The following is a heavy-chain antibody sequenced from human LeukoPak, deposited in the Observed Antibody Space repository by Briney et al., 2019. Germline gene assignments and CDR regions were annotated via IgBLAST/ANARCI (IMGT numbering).Heavy chain of an antibody. D-gene: IGHD4-11*01. J-gene: IGHJ4*02. V-gene: IGHV3-33*01. Sequence: GRSLRLSCAASGFTFSTYGMHWVRQAPGKGLEWVAIIWYDGSTKYYAESVKGRFTISRDNSQNMLYLQMNSLRAEDTAVYYCARVSDYSNYFDFWGQGTLVTVSS. CDR1: GFTFSTYG. CDR3: ARVSDYSNYFDF. CDR2: IWYDGSTK.